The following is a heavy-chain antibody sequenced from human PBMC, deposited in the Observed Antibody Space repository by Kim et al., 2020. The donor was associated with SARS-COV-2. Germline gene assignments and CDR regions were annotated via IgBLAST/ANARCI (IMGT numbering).Heavy chain of an antibody. V-gene: IGHV2-5*02. CDR2: IYWDDDK. Sequence: SGPTLVKSTQTLTLTCTFSGFSLITSGVGVGWIRQPPGKALEWLAVIYWDDDKRYSPSLKSQLAITKDTSKNQVVLTMTDLDPMDTATYFCARSTAYCTSTSCYGRGGDFDSWGQGTLVTVSS. D-gene: IGHD2-2*01. CDR1: GFSLITSGVG. J-gene: IGHJ4*02. CDR3: ARSTAYCTSTSCYGRGGDFDS.